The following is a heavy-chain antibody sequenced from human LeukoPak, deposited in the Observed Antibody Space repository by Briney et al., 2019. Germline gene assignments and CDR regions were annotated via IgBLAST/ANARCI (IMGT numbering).Heavy chain of an antibody. J-gene: IGHJ2*01. CDR3: AKDRGSGYGDSRWYFDL. D-gene: IGHD4-17*01. V-gene: IGHV3-23*01. CDR2: ISGSGGST. CDR1: GFTFSSYA. Sequence: GGSLRLSCAASGFTFSSYAMSWVRQAPGKGLEWVSAISGSGGSTYYADSVKGRFTISRDNSKNTLYLQMNSLRAEDTAVYYCAKDRGSGYGDSRWYFDLWGRGTLVTVSS.